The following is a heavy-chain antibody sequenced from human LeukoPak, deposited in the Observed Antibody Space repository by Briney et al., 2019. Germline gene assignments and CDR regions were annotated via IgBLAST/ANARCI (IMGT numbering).Heavy chain of an antibody. J-gene: IGHJ4*02. D-gene: IGHD2-2*02. Sequence: GASVKVSCKASGYTFSSYVISWVRQAPGQGLEWMGWISAYNGNTNYAQKLQGRVTMTTDTSTSTAYMELRSLRSDDTAVYYCARAYCSSTSCYNFADYWGQGTLVTVSS. CDR2: ISAYNGNT. V-gene: IGHV1-18*01. CDR3: ARAYCSSTSCYNFADY. CDR1: GYTFSSYV.